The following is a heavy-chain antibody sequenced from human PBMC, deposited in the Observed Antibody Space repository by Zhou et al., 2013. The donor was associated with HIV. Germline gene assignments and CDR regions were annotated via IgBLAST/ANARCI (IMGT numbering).Heavy chain of an antibody. V-gene: IGHV4-61*09. D-gene: IGHD2-21*01. CDR1: GGSISSGNYY. CDR3: ARYHPYWVVLPSLVNETFHV. J-gene: IGHJ3*01. CDR2: IYTTGTT. Sequence: QVQLQESGPGLVKPSQTLSLTCAVSGGSISSGNYYWTWIRQPAGKRLEWIGHIYTTGTTDYNSSLKSRVTISIDTSKNQLSLNLSSVTAADTAVYYCARYHPYWVVLPSLVNETFHVWGQGTMVSVSS.